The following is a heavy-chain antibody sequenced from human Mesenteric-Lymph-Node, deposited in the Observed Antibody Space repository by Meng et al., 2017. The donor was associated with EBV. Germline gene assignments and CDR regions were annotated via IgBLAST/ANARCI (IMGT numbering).Heavy chain of an antibody. CDR3: ARGEGSSSYFDY. V-gene: IGHV4-4*02. J-gene: IGHJ4*02. CDR1: GASISSTHW. CDR2: IFHTGST. Sequence: QVPLQESGPGLVKPSGTLSLTCAVSGASISSTHWWSWVRQSPGKGLEWIGEIFHTGSTNYNPSLKSRVTISADESKNQVSLKLTSVTAADTAVYYCARGEGSSSYFDYWGQGSLVTVSS. D-gene: IGHD6-13*01.